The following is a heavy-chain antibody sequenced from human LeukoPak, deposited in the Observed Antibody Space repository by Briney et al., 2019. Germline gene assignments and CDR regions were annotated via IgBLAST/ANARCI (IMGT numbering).Heavy chain of an antibody. J-gene: IGHJ4*02. CDR1: GFTFSSYE. V-gene: IGHV3-48*03. CDR3: ARDSLPTTGIFDS. CDR2: IIGSGATI. Sequence: AGGSLRLSCAASGFTFSSYELNWVRQAPGKGLEWFSYIIGSGATIYYADSMKGRFTISGDNAKNSLYLQMDSLRAEDTAVYYCARDSLPTTGIFDSWGQGILVTVSS. D-gene: IGHD3-9*01.